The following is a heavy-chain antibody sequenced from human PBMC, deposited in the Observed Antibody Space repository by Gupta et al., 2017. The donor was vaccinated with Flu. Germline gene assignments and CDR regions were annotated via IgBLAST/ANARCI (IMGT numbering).Heavy chain of an antibody. CDR2: ISGSGGST. Sequence: EVQLLESGGGLVQPGGSLRLSCAASGFTFSSYAMSWVRQAPGKGLEWVSAISGSGGSTYYADSVKGRFTISRDNSKNTLYLQMNSLRAEDTAVYYCAKGSHIVVVTAIRYFDYWGQGTLVTVSS. D-gene: IGHD2-21*02. J-gene: IGHJ4*02. V-gene: IGHV3-23*01. CDR1: GFTFSSYA. CDR3: AKGSHIVVVTAIRYFDY.